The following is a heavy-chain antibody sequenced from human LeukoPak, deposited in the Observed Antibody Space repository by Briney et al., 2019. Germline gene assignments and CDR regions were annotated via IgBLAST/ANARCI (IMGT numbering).Heavy chain of an antibody. CDR3: AKDQRWESPHYLDS. Sequence: GGSLRLSCTASGFTFSTYGMHWVRQAPGKGLEWVAVIYYDGRNEYYGDSVEGRFTISRDNSKNTLYVQMNSLRDEDTAVYYCAKDQRWESPHYLDSWGQGTLVTVSS. CDR1: GFTFSTYG. CDR2: IYYDGRNE. D-gene: IGHD1-26*01. V-gene: IGHV3-33*06. J-gene: IGHJ4*02.